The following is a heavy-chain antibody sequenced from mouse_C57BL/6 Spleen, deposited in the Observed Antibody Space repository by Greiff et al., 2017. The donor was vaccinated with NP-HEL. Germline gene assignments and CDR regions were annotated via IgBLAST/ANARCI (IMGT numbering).Heavy chain of an antibody. CDR3: ARLTLVAAGDY. CDR1: GYTFTDYY. D-gene: IGHD1-1*01. Sequence: VQLQQSGPELVKPGASVKISCKASGYTFTDYYMNWVKQSHGKSLEWIGDINPNNGGTSYNQKFKGKATLTVDKSSSTAYMELRSLTSEDSAVYYCARLTLVAAGDYWGQGTTLTVSS. V-gene: IGHV1-26*01. J-gene: IGHJ2*01. CDR2: INPNNGGT.